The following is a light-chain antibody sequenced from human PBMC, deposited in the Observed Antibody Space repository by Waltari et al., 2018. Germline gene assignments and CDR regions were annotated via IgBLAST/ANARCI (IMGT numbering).Light chain of an antibody. CDR2: RNN. CDR3: ASWDDTLKVPV. Sequence: QSVLTQPPSASGTPGQRVTVSCSGSSSNIGTNTVNWYQQFPGTAPKVLIHRNNEARNGVPYRYSGTKSGTSASRAISGLQAEDEATYYCASWDDTLKVPVFGGGTKLTVL. CDR1: SSNIGTNT. V-gene: IGLV1-44*01. J-gene: IGLJ3*02.